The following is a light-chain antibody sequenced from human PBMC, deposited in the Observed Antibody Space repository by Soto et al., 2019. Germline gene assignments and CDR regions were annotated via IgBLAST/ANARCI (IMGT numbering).Light chain of an antibody. V-gene: IGKV1-27*01. CDR1: QGIDRS. CDR3: QKYYLGPWT. J-gene: IGKJ1*01. CDR2: GAS. Sequence: DIEMTQSPSSLSASVGDRVTITCRASQGIDRSVAWYQQKPGKAPKLLIYGASTLQSGVPSRFSGSGSGTDFILTINTLQPEDVATYYYQKYYLGPWTFGQGTKV.